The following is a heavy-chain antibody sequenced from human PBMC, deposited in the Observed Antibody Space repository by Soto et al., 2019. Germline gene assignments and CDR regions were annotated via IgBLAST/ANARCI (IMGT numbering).Heavy chain of an antibody. D-gene: IGHD3-3*01. CDR3: ARSQDYDFWSGYYPYYFDY. CDR2: IYHSGST. V-gene: IGHV4-4*02. J-gene: IGHJ4*02. CDR1: GGSISSRNW. Sequence: QVQLQESGPGLVKPSGTLSLTCAVSGGSISSRNWWSWVRQPPGKGLEWIGEIYHSGSTNYNPSLKSRVTISVDKSKNQFSLKLSSVTAADTAVYYCARSQDYDFWSGYYPYYFDYWGQGTLVTVSS.